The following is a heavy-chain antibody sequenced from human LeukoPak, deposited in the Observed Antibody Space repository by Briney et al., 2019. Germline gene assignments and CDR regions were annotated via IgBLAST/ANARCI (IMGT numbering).Heavy chain of an antibody. CDR3: ARMDYSAGYYFDY. V-gene: IGHV4-4*02. J-gene: IGHJ4*02. D-gene: IGHD6-13*01. CDR2: IYHTGRT. CDR1: GRSIAGYNS. Sequence: SDTLSLTCAVSGRSIAGYNSWTWVRQPPGKGLEWIAEIYHTGRTNHTPSLKSRVTISVDKSNNQFSLRLSSVTAADTAVYYCARMDYSAGYYFDYWGQGTLVTVSS.